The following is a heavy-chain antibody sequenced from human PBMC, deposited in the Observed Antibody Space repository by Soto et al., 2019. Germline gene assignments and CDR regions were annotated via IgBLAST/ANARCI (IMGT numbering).Heavy chain of an antibody. J-gene: IGHJ4*02. Sequence: QVQLVQSGAEVKKPGSSVKVSCKASGGTFSSYAISWVRQAPGQGLEWMGGIIPIFGTASYAQKFQGRVTITADESTSTAYMELSSLRSEDTAVYYCARDKGSGSSSWYYYWGQGTLVTVSS. CDR2: IIPIFGTA. CDR3: ARDKGSGSSSWYYY. D-gene: IGHD6-13*01. V-gene: IGHV1-69*12. CDR1: GGTFSSYA.